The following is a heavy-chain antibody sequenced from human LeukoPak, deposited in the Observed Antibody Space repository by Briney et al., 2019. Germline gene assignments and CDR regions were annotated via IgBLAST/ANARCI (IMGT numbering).Heavy chain of an antibody. Sequence: GRSLRLSCAASGFTSSNYGIHGVRQAPGKGLEWVAVISSDGNHKYYADSVKGRFTISRDNSKNTLYLQMNSLRTEDTAVYYCASLLLYCSGSTCYSDYWGQGTLVTVSS. CDR1: GFTSSNYG. V-gene: IGHV3-30*03. CDR3: ASLLLYCSGSTCYSDY. D-gene: IGHD2-15*01. J-gene: IGHJ4*02. CDR2: ISSDGNHK.